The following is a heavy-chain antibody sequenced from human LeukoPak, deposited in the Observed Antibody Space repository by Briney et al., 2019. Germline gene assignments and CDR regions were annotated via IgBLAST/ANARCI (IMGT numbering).Heavy chain of an antibody. J-gene: IGHJ4*02. CDR3: AKTLKAPYCGGDCKSFDY. V-gene: IGHV3-30*18. CDR1: GFTFSSYG. D-gene: IGHD2-21*02. Sequence: GGSLRLSCAASGFTFSSYGMHWVRQAPGKGLEWVALISYDGSNKDYADSVKGRFTISRDNSKNTLYLQMNSLRAEDTAVYYCAKTLKAPYCGGDCKSFDYWGQGTLVTVSS. CDR2: ISYDGSNK.